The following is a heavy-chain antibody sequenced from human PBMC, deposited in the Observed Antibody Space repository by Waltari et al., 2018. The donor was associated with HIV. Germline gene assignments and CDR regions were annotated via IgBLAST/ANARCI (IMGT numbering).Heavy chain of an antibody. V-gene: IGHV5-51*01. CDR2: IYPGDYDT. Sequence: EVQLEQSGAEVKKPGESLKISCKGSGYSFTSYWIAWVRQMPGKGLEWMGIIYPGDYDTKYSPSFQGQVNISADKSISTAYLQWSGLKASDTAMYYCAVLRESLQWGQGTLVTVSS. J-gene: IGHJ4*02. CDR3: AVLRESLQ. D-gene: IGHD3-10*01. CDR1: GYSFTSYW.